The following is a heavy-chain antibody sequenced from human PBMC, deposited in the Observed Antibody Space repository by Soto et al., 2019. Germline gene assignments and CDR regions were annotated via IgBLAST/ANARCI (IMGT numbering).Heavy chain of an antibody. CDR2: INPSGGST. CDR3: ARAGDYDILTGSPGDWFDP. D-gene: IGHD3-9*01. J-gene: IGHJ5*02. CDR1: GYTFTSYY. V-gene: IGHV1-46*01. Sequence: ASVKVSCKASGYTFTSYYMHWVRQAPGQGLEWMGIINPSGGSTSYAQKFQGRVTVTRDTSTSTVYMELSSLRSEDTAVYYCARAGDYDILTGSPGDWFDPWGQGTLVTVSS.